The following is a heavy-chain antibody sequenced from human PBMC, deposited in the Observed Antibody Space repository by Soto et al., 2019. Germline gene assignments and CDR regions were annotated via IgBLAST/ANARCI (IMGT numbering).Heavy chain of an antibody. Sequence: EVQLLESGGGLVQPGGALRLSCAASGFTFSSYAMCLVRQAPGKGLECVSAISGGGETTYYADSVKGRFTISRDNSKNTLYLQMNSLRAEDTAVYYCAFNSGSGSYYFDYWGQGTLVTVSS. CDR1: GFTFSSYA. CDR2: ISGGGETT. CDR3: AFNSGSGSYYFDY. D-gene: IGHD3-10*01. J-gene: IGHJ4*02. V-gene: IGHV3-23*01.